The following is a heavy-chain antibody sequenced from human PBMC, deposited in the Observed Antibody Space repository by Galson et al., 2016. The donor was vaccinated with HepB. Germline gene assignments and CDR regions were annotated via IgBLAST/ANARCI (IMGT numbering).Heavy chain of an antibody. CDR2: VSGSGGST. Sequence: SLRLSCAASGFTFTSYAMSWVRQAPGKGLEWLSSVSGSGGSTCYADSVRGRFIISRDSSENTLYLQINTLRGDGTALYYCAKAGYNSHERNNWFDSWGQGTLVTVSS. CDR3: AKAGYNSHERNNWFDS. J-gene: IGHJ5*01. V-gene: IGHV3-23*01. D-gene: IGHD1-20*01. CDR1: GFTFTSYA.